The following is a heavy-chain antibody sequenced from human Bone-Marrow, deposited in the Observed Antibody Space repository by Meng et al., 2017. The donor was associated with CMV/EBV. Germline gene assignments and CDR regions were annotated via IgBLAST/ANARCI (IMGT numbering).Heavy chain of an antibody. J-gene: IGHJ5*02. D-gene: IGHD1-14*01. CDR1: GYTFTSYD. Sequence: ASVKVSCKASGYTFTSYDINWVRQATGQGLEWMGWINPNSGGTNYAQKFQGRVTMTRDTSISTAYMELSRLRSDDTAVYYCARSSDRKSHRGWFDPWGQGTLVTVSS. CDR3: ARSSDRKSHRGWFDP. V-gene: IGHV1-2*02. CDR2: INPNSGGT.